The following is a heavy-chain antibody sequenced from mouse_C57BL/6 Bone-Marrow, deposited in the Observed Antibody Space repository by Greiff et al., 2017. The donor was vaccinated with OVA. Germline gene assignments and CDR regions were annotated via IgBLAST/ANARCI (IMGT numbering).Heavy chain of an antibody. J-gene: IGHJ3*01. CDR3: ARHGRGAWFAY. CDR1: GFTFSSYG. CDR2: ISSGGSYT. V-gene: IGHV5-6*01. Sequence: EVKLVESGGDLVKPGGSLKLSCAASGFTFSSYGMSWVRQTPDKRLEWVATISSGGSYTYYPDSVKGRFTISRDNAKHTLYLQMSSLTSEDTAMYYCARHGRGAWFAYWGKGTLVTVSA.